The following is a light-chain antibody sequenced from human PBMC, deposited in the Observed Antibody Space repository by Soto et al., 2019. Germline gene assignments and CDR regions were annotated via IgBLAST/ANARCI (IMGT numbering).Light chain of an antibody. CDR1: QGISHY. CDR2: GVS. V-gene: IGKV1-39*01. J-gene: IGKJ4*01. Sequence: DIQLTQSPSSLSASVGDEVTITCRASQGISHYLTWYQQKPGRAPTLLIYGVSTLQSGVPSRFSGGGSGTDFTLTISNLQLEDFATYYCQQSYDAQFTFVGGTRVEIK. CDR3: QQSYDAQFT.